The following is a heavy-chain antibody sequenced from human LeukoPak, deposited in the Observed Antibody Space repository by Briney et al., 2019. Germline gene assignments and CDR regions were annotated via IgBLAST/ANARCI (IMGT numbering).Heavy chain of an antibody. CDR2: ISGSGGST. V-gene: IGHV3-23*01. D-gene: IGHD3-22*01. CDR3: ASSTYYYDRSGYSFDY. J-gene: IGHJ4*02. Sequence: GGSLRLSCAASGFTFSSYAMSWVRQAPGKGLEWVSAISGSGGSTYYADSVKGRFTISRDNSKNTLYLQMNSLRAEDTAVYYCASSTYYYDRSGYSFDYWGQGTLVTVSS. CDR1: GFTFSSYA.